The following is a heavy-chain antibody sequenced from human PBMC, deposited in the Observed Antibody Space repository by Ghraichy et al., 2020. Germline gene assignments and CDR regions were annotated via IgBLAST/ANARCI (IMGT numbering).Heavy chain of an antibody. J-gene: IGHJ4*02. Sequence: GGSLRLSFAASGFSFTDYWMHWVRQTTGRGLEWVSHLNIDGTTVNYADSVTGRFTISRDNAKNTMYLQMISLTVEDTAVYYCVRSYKDGLRHFDYWGQGTLVTVSS. D-gene: IGHD1-14*01. CDR1: GFSFTDYW. CDR2: LNIDGTTV. CDR3: VRSYKDGLRHFDY. V-gene: IGHV3-74*01.